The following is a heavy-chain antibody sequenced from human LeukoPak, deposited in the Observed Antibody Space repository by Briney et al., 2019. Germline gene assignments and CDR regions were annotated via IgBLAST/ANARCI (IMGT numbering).Heavy chain of an antibody. Sequence: GGSLRLSCAASGFTFDDYAMHWVRQAPGKGLEWVSGISWNSGSIGYADSVKGRFTISRDNAKNSLYLQMNSLRAEDMALYYCAKDSTGVFNYFDYWGQGTLVTVSS. J-gene: IGHJ4*02. CDR3: AKDSTGVFNYFDY. CDR1: GFTFDDYA. CDR2: ISWNSGSI. D-gene: IGHD7-27*01. V-gene: IGHV3-9*03.